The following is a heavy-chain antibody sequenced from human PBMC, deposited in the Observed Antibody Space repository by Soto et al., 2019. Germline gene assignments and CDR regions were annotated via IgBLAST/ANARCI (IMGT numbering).Heavy chain of an antibody. CDR2: ISYDGSNK. Sequence: GSLRLSCAASGFTFSSYAMHWVRQAPGKGLEWVAVISYDGSNKYYADSAKGRFTISRDNSKNTLYLQMNSLRAEDTAVYYCARDLQREDTAMVTGYYYYGMDVWGQGTTVTVSS. J-gene: IGHJ6*02. D-gene: IGHD5-18*01. CDR3: ARDLQREDTAMVTGYYYYGMDV. CDR1: GFTFSSYA. V-gene: IGHV3-30-3*01.